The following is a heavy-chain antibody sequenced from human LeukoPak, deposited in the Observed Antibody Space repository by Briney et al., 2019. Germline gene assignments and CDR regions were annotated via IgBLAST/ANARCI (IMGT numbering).Heavy chain of an antibody. CDR2: SYHFGST. CDR3: AREYSGFDY. V-gene: IGHV4-61*08. Sequence: SETLSLTCTVSGDPIISHSDYKMTWIRQPPGKGLEWIGYSYHFGSTNYNPSLKSRVTISVDTSKNQFSLKLTSVTAADTAVYYCAREYSGFDYWGQGTLVTVSS. J-gene: IGHJ4*02. D-gene: IGHD5-12*01. CDR1: GDPIISHSDY.